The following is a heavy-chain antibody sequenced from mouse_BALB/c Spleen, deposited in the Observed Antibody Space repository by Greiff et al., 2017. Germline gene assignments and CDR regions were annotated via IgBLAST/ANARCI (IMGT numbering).Heavy chain of an antibody. V-gene: IGHV1-63*01. CDR2: IYPGSGNT. D-gene: IGHD5-5*01. Sequence: QVQLQQSGAELVRPGTSVKISCKASGYAFTNYWLGWVKQRPGHGLEWIGDIYPGSGNTYYNEKFKGKATLTADKSSSTAYMQLSSLTSEDSAVYFCATYLVPFDYWGQGTTLTVSS. CDR1: GYAFTNYW. CDR3: ATYLVPFDY. J-gene: IGHJ2*01.